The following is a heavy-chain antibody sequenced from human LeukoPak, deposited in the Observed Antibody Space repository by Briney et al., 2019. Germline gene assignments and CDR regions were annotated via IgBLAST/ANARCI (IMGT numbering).Heavy chain of an antibody. CDR1: GYSFTSYW. CDR2: IYPGDSDT. J-gene: IGHJ6*02. D-gene: IGHD4-11*01. V-gene: IGHV5-51*01. Sequence: GESLKISCKGSGYSFTSYWNGWVRQMPGKGLEWMGIIYPGDSDTRYSPSFQGQVTISADKSISTAYLQWSSLKASDTAMYYCARGDYSNYVDYYYGMDVWGQGTTVTVSS. CDR3: ARGDYSNYVDYYYGMDV.